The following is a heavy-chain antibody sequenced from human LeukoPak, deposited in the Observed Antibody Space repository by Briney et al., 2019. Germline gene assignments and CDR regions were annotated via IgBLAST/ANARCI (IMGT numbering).Heavy chain of an antibody. D-gene: IGHD1-14*01. CDR3: ASDHPDRYFDY. CDR1: GYTFTSYG. J-gene: IGHJ4*02. CDR2: INPSGDST. Sequence: ASVKVSCKASGYTFTSYGISWVRQAPGQGLEWMGIINPSGDSTIYAQKFQGRVTMTRDTSTSTVHMELSSLRSEDTAVYYCASDHPDRYFDYWGQGTLVTVSS. V-gene: IGHV1-46*01.